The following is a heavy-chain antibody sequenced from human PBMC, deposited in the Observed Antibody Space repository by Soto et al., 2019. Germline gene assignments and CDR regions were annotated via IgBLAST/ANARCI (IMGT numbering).Heavy chain of an antibody. Sequence: GGSLRLSCAASGFTFSFYWMSWVRQAPGKGLEWLGTIKLDASEKKYVDSVKGRFTMSRDNAKNSLYLQMDSLRAEDTAVYYCARRYYDSSGYHSGYYYGMDIWGQGTTVTVSS. D-gene: IGHD3-22*01. J-gene: IGHJ6*02. V-gene: IGHV3-7*01. CDR2: IKLDASEK. CDR1: GFTFSFYW. CDR3: ARRYYDSSGYHSGYYYGMDI.